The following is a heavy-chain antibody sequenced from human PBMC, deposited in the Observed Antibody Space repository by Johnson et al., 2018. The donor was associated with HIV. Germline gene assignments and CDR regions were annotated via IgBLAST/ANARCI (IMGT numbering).Heavy chain of an antibody. CDR1: GFTFSSYW. CDR3: AKDRSWGSWNAFDI. CDR2: INSDGSST. Sequence: VQLVESGGGLVKPGGSLRLSCAASGFTFSSYWMHWVRQAPGKGLVWVSRINSDGSSTSYADSVKGRFTISRDNSKNTLYVQMNSLRAEDTAVYYCAKDRSWGSWNAFDIWGQGTVVTVSS. V-gene: IGHV3-74*01. D-gene: IGHD7-27*01. J-gene: IGHJ3*02.